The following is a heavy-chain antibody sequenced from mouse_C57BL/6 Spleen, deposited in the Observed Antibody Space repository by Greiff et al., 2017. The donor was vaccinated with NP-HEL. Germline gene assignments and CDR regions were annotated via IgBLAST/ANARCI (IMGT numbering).Heavy chain of an antibody. V-gene: IGHV1-55*01. CDR2: IHPGSGST. J-gene: IGHJ2*01. CDR1: GYTFTSYW. CDR3: ARRLFITTVVAVDY. Sequence: VQLQQPGAELVKPGASVKMSCKASGYTFTSYWITWVKQRPGQGLEWIGDIHPGSGSTNYNEKFKSKATLTVDTSSSTAYMQLSSLTSEDSAVYYCARRLFITTVVAVDYWGQGTTLTVSS. D-gene: IGHD1-1*01.